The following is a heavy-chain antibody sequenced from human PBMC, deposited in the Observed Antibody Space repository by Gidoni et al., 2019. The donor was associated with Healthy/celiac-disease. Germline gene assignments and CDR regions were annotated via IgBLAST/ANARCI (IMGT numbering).Heavy chain of an antibody. CDR1: GFTVRRTY. CDR3: ARSSRGYYDSWEDAFDI. Sequence: EVQLVESGGGLIQPGGSLRLACADSGFTVRRTYLSGVRQAPGQGLEGVSVIYSGGSTYYADSVKCRFTISRDNSKNTLYLQMNSLRAEDTAVYYCARSSRGYYDSWEDAFDIWGQGTMVTVSS. J-gene: IGHJ3*02. D-gene: IGHD3-22*01. CDR2: IYSGGST. V-gene: IGHV3-53*01.